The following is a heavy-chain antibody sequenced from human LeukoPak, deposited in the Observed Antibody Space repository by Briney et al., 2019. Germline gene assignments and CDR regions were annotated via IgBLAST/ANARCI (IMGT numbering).Heavy chain of an antibody. CDR3: AREVPGAADFDY. CDR1: GGSISSYY. V-gene: IGHV4-59*01. Sequence: SETLSLTCTVSGGSISSYYWSWIRQPPGKGLEWIGYIYYSGSTNYNPSLKSRVTISVDTSTNQFSLKLSSVTAADTAVYYCAREVPGAADFDYWGQGTLVTVSS. D-gene: IGHD6-13*01. J-gene: IGHJ4*02. CDR2: IYYSGST.